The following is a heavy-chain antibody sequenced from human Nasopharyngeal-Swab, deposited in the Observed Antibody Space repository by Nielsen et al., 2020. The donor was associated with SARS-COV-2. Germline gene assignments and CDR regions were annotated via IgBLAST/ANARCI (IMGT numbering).Heavy chain of an antibody. CDR3: ARGDGDSSGWYTNGDYFDY. Sequence: WVRQAPGQRLEWMGWINAGNGNTKYSQKFQGRVTITRDTSASTAYMELSSLRSEDTAVYYCARGDGDSSGWYTNGDYFDYWGQGTLVTV. CDR2: INAGNGNT. V-gene: IGHV1-3*01. D-gene: IGHD6-19*01. J-gene: IGHJ4*02.